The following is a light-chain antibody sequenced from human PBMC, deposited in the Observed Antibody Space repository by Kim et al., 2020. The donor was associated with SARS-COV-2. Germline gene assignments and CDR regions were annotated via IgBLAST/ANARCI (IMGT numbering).Light chain of an antibody. CDR3: QGWDSGSHNYV. V-gene: IGLV3-1*01. J-gene: IGLJ1*01. CDR2: NDH. Sequence: LGPRASVTVSGYEFEDEYISWYRQKPSQAPVVVIYNDHQRPSGFRVRFCGSNSRNTATLTISRSQTKDVADDYCQGWDSGSHNYVFGAGTKVTVL. CDR1: EFEDEY.